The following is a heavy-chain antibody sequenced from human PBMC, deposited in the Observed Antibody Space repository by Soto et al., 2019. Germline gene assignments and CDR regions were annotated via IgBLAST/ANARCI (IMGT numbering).Heavy chain of an antibody. CDR3: ARDILDFAGRGGAFDI. CDR1: GFTFSSYS. D-gene: IGHD3-3*01. V-gene: IGHV3-21*01. Sequence: EVQLVESGGGLVKPGGSLRLSCAASGFTFSSYSMNWVRQAPGKGLEWVSSISSSSSYIYYADSVKGRFTISRDNAKNPLYRQRNGLRAEDTAVYYCARDILDFAGRGGAFDIWGQGTMVTVSS. CDR2: ISSSSSYI. J-gene: IGHJ3*02.